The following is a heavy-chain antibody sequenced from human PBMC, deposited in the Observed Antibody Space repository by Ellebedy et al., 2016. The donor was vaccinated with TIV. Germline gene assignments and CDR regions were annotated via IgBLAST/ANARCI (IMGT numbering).Heavy chain of an antibody. V-gene: IGHV4-4*01. CDR2: VYPSGTT. D-gene: IGHD2-2*01. CDR3: ARTPYCSGSSCFLDGMDV. CDR1: GFTFRSYG. J-gene: IGHJ6*02. Sequence: MPGGSLRLSCAASGFTFRSYGMHWVRQPPGKGLEWIGPVYPSGTTMYNPSLKGRVTMSVDKSKNQFSLILNSVTAADTAVYFCARTPYCSGSSCFLDGMDVWGQGTTVTVSS.